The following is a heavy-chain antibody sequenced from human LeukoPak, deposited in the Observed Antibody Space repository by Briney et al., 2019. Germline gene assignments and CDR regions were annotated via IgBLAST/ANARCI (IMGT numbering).Heavy chain of an antibody. Sequence: PGGSLRLSCAPSGFTFNTFNMNWFRQAPGKGLEWVSSINSGGDYKYYADSVKGRFTTSRDDAKNSLSLQLICLRVEDTAIYYCARGHYDVLASSYKWTPDYWGQGTLVTVSS. CDR3: ARGHYDVLASSYKWTPDY. J-gene: IGHJ4*02. V-gene: IGHV3-21*01. CDR2: INSGGDYK. CDR1: GFTFNTFN. D-gene: IGHD3-9*01.